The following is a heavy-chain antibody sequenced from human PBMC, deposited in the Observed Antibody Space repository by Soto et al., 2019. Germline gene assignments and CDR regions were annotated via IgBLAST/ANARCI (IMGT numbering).Heavy chain of an antibody. CDR3: AASTNADFFDF. V-gene: IGHV4-31*02. CDR2: SSYSVRF. Sequence: VKLPESGPGLLTPSQSLSLTCSVSGGSITSGGYYWRWIRQHPGRGLEWLGHSSYSVRFDYNPGDKSRNDISLDTPRKQFSLILRFVTAADTAVYYCAASTNADFFDFWGQGALVTVSA. J-gene: IGHJ4*02. D-gene: IGHD1-1*01. CDR1: GGSITSGGYY.